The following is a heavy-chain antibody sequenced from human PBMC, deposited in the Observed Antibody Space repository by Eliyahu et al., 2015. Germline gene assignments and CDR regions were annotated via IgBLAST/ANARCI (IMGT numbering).Heavy chain of an antibody. D-gene: IGHD3-9*01. V-gene: IGHV4-34*01. Sequence: QVQLQQWXAGLLKPSETLSLTCAVYGGSFSXYXWSWIRXPPGKGLEWIGEINHSGSTNYNPSLKSRVTISVDTSKNQFSLKLSSVTAADTAVYYCARGSYDILTGYPRWFDPWGQGTLVTVSS. CDR1: GGSFSXYX. CDR3: ARGSYDILTGYPRWFDP. CDR2: INHSGST. J-gene: IGHJ5*02.